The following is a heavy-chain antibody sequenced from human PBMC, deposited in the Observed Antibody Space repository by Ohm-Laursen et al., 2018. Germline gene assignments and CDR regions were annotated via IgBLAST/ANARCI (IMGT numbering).Heavy chain of an antibody. D-gene: IGHD3-22*01. CDR1: GGTFSSYA. CDR3: ARDRSSGYDSTGYYFAY. J-gene: IGHJ4*02. CDR2: IIPVFGTA. V-gene: IGHV1-69*06. Sequence: SSVKVSCKASGGTFSSYAISWVRQAPGLGLEWMGGIIPVFGTANYAQKFQGRVTITADKSTSTAYMELSSLRSEDTAIYYCARDRSSGYDSTGYYFAYWGQGTLVTVSS.